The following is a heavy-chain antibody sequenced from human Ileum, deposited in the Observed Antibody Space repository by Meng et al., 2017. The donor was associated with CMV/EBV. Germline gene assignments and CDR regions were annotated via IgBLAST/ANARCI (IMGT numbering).Heavy chain of an antibody. J-gene: IGHJ5*02. V-gene: IGHV4-4*01. D-gene: IGHD1-26*01. Sequence: CTVSGGSISNYNCWTWVRQSPGKGLEWIGEVSHTGTTQYNPSLKSRVVISVDESKNQFSLKLSSVSAADTAVYSCAKKNPGSPARFGPWGQGILVTVSS. CDR2: VSHTGTT. CDR1: GGSISNYNC. CDR3: AKKNPGSPARFGP.